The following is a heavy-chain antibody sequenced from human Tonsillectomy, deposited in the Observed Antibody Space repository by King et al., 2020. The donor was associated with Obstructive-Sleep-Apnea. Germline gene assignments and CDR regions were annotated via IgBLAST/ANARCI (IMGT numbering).Heavy chain of an antibody. Sequence: VQLVESGGGLVQPGGSLRLSCAASGFTFSSYSMNWVRQAPGKGLEGGSYISSSSSTIYYADSVKGRFTISRDNAKNSLYLQMNSLRAEDTAVYYCARDVRGIAARPSVYWGQGTLVTVSS. D-gene: IGHD6-6*01. CDR2: ISSSSSTI. CDR3: ARDVRGIAARPSVY. CDR1: GFTFSSYS. J-gene: IGHJ4*02. V-gene: IGHV3-48*04.